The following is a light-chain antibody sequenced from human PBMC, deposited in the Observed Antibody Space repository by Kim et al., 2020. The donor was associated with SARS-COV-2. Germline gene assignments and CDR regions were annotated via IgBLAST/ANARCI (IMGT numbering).Light chain of an antibody. J-gene: IGKJ4*01. V-gene: IGKV1-39*01. CDR2: GVS. CDR1: QSITNY. Sequence: DIHLTQSPSSLSASVGDRVTITCRASQSITNYLNWYQQKPGKAPKVLIYGVSTLQSGVPSRFSGSGSGTHFTLTISNLQPADFATYYCQQSYNIPRTFGEGTKVDIK. CDR3: QQSYNIPRT.